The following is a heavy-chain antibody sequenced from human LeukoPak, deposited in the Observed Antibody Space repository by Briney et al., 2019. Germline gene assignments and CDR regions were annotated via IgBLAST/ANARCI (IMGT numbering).Heavy chain of an antibody. CDR1: GGSFSGYY. V-gene: IGHV4-59*10. CDR3: ARVAVGKGYPFDY. J-gene: IGHJ4*02. Sequence: SETLSLTCAVYGGSFSGYYWSWIRQPAGKGLEWIGRIYTNEITNYNPSLNSRVTISVDTSKNQFSLKLSSVTAADTAVYYCARVAVGKGYPFDYWGQGTLVTVSS. D-gene: IGHD2-15*01. CDR2: IYTNEIT.